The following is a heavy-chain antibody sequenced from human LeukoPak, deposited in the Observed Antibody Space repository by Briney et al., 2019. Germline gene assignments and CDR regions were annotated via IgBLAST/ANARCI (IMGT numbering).Heavy chain of an antibody. CDR2: VSGSGGST. V-gene: IGHV3-23*01. CDR3: AKGPHASTWNNWFDP. J-gene: IGHJ5*02. Sequence: PGGSLRLSCVGSGFIFNSYAMTWVRQAPGKGLEWLSGVSGSGGSTFYADSVKGRFTISRDNSQNTLYLQLNSLRADDTAIYYCAKGPHASTWNNWFDPWGQGTLVTGSS. D-gene: IGHD6-13*01. CDR1: GFIFNSYA.